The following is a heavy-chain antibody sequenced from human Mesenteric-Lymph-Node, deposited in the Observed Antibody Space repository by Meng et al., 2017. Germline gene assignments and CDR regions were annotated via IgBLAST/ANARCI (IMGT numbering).Heavy chain of an antibody. CDR1: GFTFSNAW. CDR3: ARESSAYCGGDCYGSFDY. J-gene: IGHJ4*02. CDR2: VWYDGSYQ. D-gene: IGHD2-21*02. Sequence: GESLKISCAASGFTFSNAWMSWVRQAPGKGLEWVALVWYDGSYQYYADSVKGRFTVSRDNSKNTLYLQMNSLRAEDTAVYYCARESSAYCGGDCYGSFDYWGQGTLVTVSS. V-gene: IGHV3-33*08.